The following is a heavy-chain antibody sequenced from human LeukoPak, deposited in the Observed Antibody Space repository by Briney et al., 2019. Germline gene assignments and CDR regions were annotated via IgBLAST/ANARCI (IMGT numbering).Heavy chain of an antibody. CDR1: GYTFTSYD. CDR3: ARAGRSGVAAAGTCDY. Sequence: ASVKVSCKASGYTFTSYDINWVRQATGQGLEWMGWMNPNSDNTEYAQKFQGRVTMTRDMSTSTVYMELSSLRSEDTAVYYCARAGRSGVAAAGTCDYWGQGTLVTVSS. V-gene: IGHV1-8*02. D-gene: IGHD6-13*01. J-gene: IGHJ4*02. CDR2: MNPNSDNT.